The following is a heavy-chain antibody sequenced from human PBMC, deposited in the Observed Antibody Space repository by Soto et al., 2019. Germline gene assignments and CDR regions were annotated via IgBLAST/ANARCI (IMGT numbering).Heavy chain of an antibody. Sequence: SETLSLTCTVSGGSVSSGSYYWSWIRQPPGKGLEWIGYIYYSGSTNYNPSLKSRVTISVDTSKNQFSLKLSSVTAADTAVYYCAREGGSGWLNDAFDIWGQGTMVTV. J-gene: IGHJ3*02. D-gene: IGHD6-19*01. CDR3: AREGGSGWLNDAFDI. CDR2: IYYSGST. CDR1: GGSVSSGSYY. V-gene: IGHV4-61*01.